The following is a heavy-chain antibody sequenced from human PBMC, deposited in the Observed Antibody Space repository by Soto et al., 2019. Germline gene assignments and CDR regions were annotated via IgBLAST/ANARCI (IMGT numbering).Heavy chain of an antibody. CDR3: ARGRLVPDVNFDY. D-gene: IGHD3-10*02. CDR2: IYHSGTS. CDR1: GDSISSGGFS. J-gene: IGHJ4*02. V-gene: IGHV4-30-2*01. Sequence: NPSETLSLTCAVSGDSISSGGFSWSWIRQPPGKGLEWIGYIYHSGTSFYNPSLKSRVTISVDGSKNQFSLKVNSVTAADTAVYYCARGRLVPDVNFDYWGLGTLVTLSS.